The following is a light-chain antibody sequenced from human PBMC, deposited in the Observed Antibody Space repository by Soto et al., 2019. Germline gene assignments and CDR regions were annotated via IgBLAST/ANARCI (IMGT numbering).Light chain of an antibody. CDR2: EVS. CDR1: SSDIGGYNF. Sequence: QSVLTQPPSASGSPGQSVTISCTGTSSDIGGYNFVSWYQQHPGKAPKLIISEVSKRPSGVPDRFSGSKSGNTASLTVSGLQAEDEAEYYCSAYAGSSNGVFGTGTKVTVL. V-gene: IGLV2-8*01. CDR3: SAYAGSSNGV. J-gene: IGLJ1*01.